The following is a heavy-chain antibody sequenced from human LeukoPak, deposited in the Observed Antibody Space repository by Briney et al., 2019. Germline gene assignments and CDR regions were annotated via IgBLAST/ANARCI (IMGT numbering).Heavy chain of an antibody. CDR3: ARATYSVAGTGYHYYGLDV. D-gene: IGHD6-19*01. Sequence: SVKVSCKASGGTFSSYAISWVRQAPGQGLEWMGGIIPIFGTANYAQKFQGRVTITADESTSTAYMVLSSLRSEDTAVFYCARATYSVAGTGYHYYGLDVWGQGTTVTVSS. J-gene: IGHJ6*02. CDR2: IIPIFGTA. CDR1: GGTFSSYA. V-gene: IGHV1-69*13.